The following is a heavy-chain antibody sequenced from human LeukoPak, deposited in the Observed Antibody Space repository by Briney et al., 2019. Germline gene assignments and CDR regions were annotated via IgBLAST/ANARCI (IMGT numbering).Heavy chain of an antibody. Sequence: KPSETLSLTCTVSGGSTSSYYWSWIRQPPGKGLEWIGYIYYSGTTNYNPSLKSRVTISVDTSKNQFSLKLTSMTAADTAVYYCARHRGGSSWSNWFDPWGQGTLVTVSS. V-gene: IGHV4-59*08. D-gene: IGHD6-13*01. CDR3: ARHRGGSSWSNWFDP. J-gene: IGHJ5*02. CDR2: IYYSGTT. CDR1: GGSTSSYY.